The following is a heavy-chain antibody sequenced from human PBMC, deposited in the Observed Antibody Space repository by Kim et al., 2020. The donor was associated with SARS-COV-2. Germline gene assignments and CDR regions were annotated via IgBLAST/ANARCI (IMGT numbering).Heavy chain of an antibody. CDR3: AKPGGNFDPYYFDY. D-gene: IGHD3-9*01. Sequence: ADPSTGTFTIYRDNSKNMLYTQMRSLRAEDTAVYYCAKPGGNFDPYYFDYWGQGTLVTVSS. V-gene: IGHV3-23*03. J-gene: IGHJ4*02.